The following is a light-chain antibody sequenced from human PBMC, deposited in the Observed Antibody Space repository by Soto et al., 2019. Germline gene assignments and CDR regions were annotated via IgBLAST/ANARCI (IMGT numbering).Light chain of an antibody. CDR2: GAS. CDR1: QSVSNNY. CDR3: QQYGSSPIT. J-gene: IGKJ5*01. Sequence: EIVLTQSPGTLSLSQGERATISFRASQSVSNNYLAWYQQKPGQAPRLLIYGASSRATGIPDRFSGSGSGTDFTLTISRLEPEDFAVYYCQQYGSSPITCGQGTRREIK. V-gene: IGKV3-20*01.